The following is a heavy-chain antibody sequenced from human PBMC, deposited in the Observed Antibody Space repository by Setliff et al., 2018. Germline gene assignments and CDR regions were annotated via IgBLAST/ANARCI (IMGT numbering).Heavy chain of an antibody. J-gene: IGHJ5*02. Sequence: ASVKVSCKASGGTFSSYAISWVRQAPGQGLEWMGGIIPILGIANYAQKFQGRVTITADKSTSTAYMELSSLRSEDTAVYYCAPMVRGVMISWGQGTPVTVSS. CDR1: GGTFSSYA. D-gene: IGHD3-10*01. CDR3: APMVRGVMIS. CDR2: IIPILGIA. V-gene: IGHV1-69*10.